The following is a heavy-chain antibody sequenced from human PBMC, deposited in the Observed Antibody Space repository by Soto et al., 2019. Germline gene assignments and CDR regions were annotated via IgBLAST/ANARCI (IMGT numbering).Heavy chain of an antibody. V-gene: IGHV3-7*01. CDR1: GFTFSSFW. J-gene: IGHJ4*02. CDR2: IKQDGSEK. D-gene: IGHD5-12*01. CDR3: ARDVGYDYVN. Sequence: GGSLRLSCAVSGFTFSSFWMSWVRQAPGKGLEWVATIKQDGSEKYYVDSVKGRFTISRDNAENSLYLHMNSLSAEDTAVYFCARDVGYDYVNWGQGALVTVSS.